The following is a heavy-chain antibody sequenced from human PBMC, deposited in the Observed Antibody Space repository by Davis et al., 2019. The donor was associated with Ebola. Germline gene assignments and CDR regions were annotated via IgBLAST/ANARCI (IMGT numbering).Heavy chain of an antibody. CDR3: ARDPLIIGDATTDS. J-gene: IGHJ5*01. CDR1: GFTFSSSW. Sequence: GSLRLSCAASGFTFSSSWMSWVRQAPGKGLEWVATIENDGSKKYYMDSVKGRFTISRDNAKNSLFLQMNSLRADDTAMYYCARDPLIIGDATTDSWGQGTLVTVSS. CDR2: IENDGSKK. D-gene: IGHD2/OR15-2a*01. V-gene: IGHV3-7*01.